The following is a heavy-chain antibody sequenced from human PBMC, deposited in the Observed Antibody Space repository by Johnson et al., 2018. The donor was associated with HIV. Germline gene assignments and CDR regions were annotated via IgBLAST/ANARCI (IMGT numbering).Heavy chain of an antibody. J-gene: IGHJ3*02. Sequence: VQLVESGGGVVQPGGSLRLSCAASGFTFSSYWMSWVRQAPGKGLEWVANIKQDGSEKYYVDSVKGRFTISRDNAKNSLYLQMSSLRTEDAGVYYCTTEGDAFDIWGQGTMVTVSS. CDR1: GFTFSSYW. V-gene: IGHV3-7*03. CDR3: TTEGDAFDI. CDR2: IKQDGSEK.